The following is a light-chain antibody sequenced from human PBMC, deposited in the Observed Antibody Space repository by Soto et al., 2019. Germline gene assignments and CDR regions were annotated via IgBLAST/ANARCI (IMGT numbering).Light chain of an antibody. V-gene: IGKV3-20*01. J-gene: IGKJ5*01. CDR3: QQYVSSPYT. CDR1: QSVSSGP. Sequence: EIVLTQSPGTLSLSPGERATLSCRASQSVSSGPLAWYQQRRGQAPRLLIHGASSRATGIPDRFSGSGSGADFTLTISGLEPEDFAVYFCQQYVSSPYTFGQGTRLEIK. CDR2: GAS.